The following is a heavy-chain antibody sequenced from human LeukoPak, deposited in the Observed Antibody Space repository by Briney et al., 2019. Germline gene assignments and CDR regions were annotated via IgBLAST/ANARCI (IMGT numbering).Heavy chain of an antibody. CDR1: GFTFSSYA. CDR2: ISGSGGST. J-gene: IGHJ4*02. V-gene: IGHV3-23*01. CDR3: AKETVGYCSGGSCYTPHY. Sequence: GGSLRLSCAASGFTFSSYAMSWVRQAPGKGLEWVSAISGSGGSTYYAASVKGRFTISRDSSKNTLYLQMNSLRAEDTAVYYCAKETVGYCSGGSCYTPHYWGQGTLVTVSS. D-gene: IGHD2-15*01.